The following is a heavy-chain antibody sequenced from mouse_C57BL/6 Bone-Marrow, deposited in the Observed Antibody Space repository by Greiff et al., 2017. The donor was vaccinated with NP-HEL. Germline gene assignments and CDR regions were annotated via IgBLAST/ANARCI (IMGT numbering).Heavy chain of an antibody. V-gene: IGHV14-2*01. D-gene: IGHD2-1*01. CDR1: GFNIKDYY. Sequence: EVMLVESGAELVKPGASVKLSCTASGFNIKDYYMHWVKQRTEQGLEWIGRLDPEDGETKYAPKFQGTATITADTSSNTAYLQLSSLTSEDTAVYYCARDYGKGTYYFDYWGQGTTLTVSS. CDR2: LDPEDGET. J-gene: IGHJ2*01. CDR3: ARDYGKGTYYFDY.